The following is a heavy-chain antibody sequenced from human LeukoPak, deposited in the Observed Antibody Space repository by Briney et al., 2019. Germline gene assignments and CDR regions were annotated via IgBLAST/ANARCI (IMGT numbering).Heavy chain of an antibody. V-gene: IGHV5-51*01. Sequence: GESLKISCKGSGYSFTTNWIGWVRQMAGKGREWMGIIYPGDSDTRYSPSFQGQVTISVDKSISTAYLQWSSLKASDTAMYYCARRSYDSSVYYRYMYYFDYWGQGTLVTVSS. CDR3: ARRSYDSSVYYRYMYYFDY. CDR2: IYPGDSDT. D-gene: IGHD3-22*01. CDR1: GYSFTTNW. J-gene: IGHJ4*02.